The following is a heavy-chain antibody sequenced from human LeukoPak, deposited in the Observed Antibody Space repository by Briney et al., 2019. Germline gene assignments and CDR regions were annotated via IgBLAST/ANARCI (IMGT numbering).Heavy chain of an antibody. V-gene: IGHV4-34*01. CDR3: ARGERRVAVPPNY. Sequence: PSETLSLTCAVYGGSFRGYYWSWIRQPPGKGLEWIGEINHSGSTNYNPSLKSRVTISVDTSKNQFSLKLSSVTAADTAVYYCARGERRVAVPPNYWGQGTLVTVSS. D-gene: IGHD6-19*01. CDR2: INHSGST. CDR1: GGSFRGYY. J-gene: IGHJ4*02.